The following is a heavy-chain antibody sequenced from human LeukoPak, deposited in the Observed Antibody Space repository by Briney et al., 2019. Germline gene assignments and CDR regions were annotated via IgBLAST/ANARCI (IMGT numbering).Heavy chain of an antibody. J-gene: IGHJ5*02. CDR3: ARVPRRMVGFDP. Sequence: ASVKVSCKASGYTFTSYDINWVRQATGQGLEWMGWMNPNCGNTGYAQKFQGRVTMTRNTSISTAYMELSSLRSEDTAVYYCARVPRRMVGFDPWGQGTLVTVSS. CDR1: GYTFTSYD. D-gene: IGHD2-8*01. CDR2: MNPNCGNT. V-gene: IGHV1-8*01.